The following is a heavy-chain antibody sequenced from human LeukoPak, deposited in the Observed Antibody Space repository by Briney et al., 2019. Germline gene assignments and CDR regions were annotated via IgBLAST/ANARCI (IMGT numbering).Heavy chain of an antibody. CDR3: ARVNGGWYYFDY. Sequence: ASVTVSCKAFGYTLTSYYVHWVRQAPGQGLEWMGLINPGTGSTNYAQRLQDRVTMTREKSTSTVYMELSSLRSEDTAVYYCARVNGGWYYFDYWGQGTLVTVSS. V-gene: IGHV1-46*01. CDR2: INPGTGST. D-gene: IGHD6-19*01. CDR1: GYTLTSYY. J-gene: IGHJ4*02.